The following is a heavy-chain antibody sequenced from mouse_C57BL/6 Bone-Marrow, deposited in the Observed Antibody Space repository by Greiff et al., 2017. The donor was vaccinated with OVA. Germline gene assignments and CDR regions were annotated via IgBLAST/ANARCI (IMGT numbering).Heavy chain of an antibody. CDR1: GYTFTDYE. CDR2: IDPETGGT. D-gene: IGHD2-5*01. V-gene: IGHV1-15*01. Sequence: VQLKQSGAELVRPGASVTLSCKASGYTFTDYEMHWVKQTPVHGLEWIGAIDPETGGTSYNQKFKGKAILTADKSSRTAYMELRSLTSEDSAVYYCARGYSSYYSMDYWGQGTSVTVSS. J-gene: IGHJ4*01. CDR3: ARGYSSYYSMDY.